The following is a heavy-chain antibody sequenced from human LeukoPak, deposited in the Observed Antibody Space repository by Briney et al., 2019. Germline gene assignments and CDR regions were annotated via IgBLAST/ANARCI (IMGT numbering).Heavy chain of an antibody. CDR2: INHSGST. J-gene: IGHJ6*03. Sequence: SETLSLTCAIYGGSFSGYYWSWIRQPPGKGLEWIGEINHSGSTNYIPSLKSRVTISVDTSKNQFSLKLSSVTAADTAVYYCARLTVTGGLYYYYYMDVWGKGTPVTVSS. CDR3: ARLTVTGGLYYYYYMDV. V-gene: IGHV4-34*01. CDR1: GGSFSGYY. D-gene: IGHD4-17*01.